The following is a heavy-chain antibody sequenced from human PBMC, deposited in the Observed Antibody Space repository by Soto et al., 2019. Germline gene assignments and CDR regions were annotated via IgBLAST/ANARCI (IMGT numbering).Heavy chain of an antibody. V-gene: IGHV3-30*04. J-gene: IGHJ5*02. CDR1: GFSFSSYA. Sequence: QLRLVESGGGVPQPGRSLRLSCTASGFSFSSYAMYWFRQPTGKRLVCEAVISKAGMNKNYADAVKGRLTVSRDNANYWLDLQLNSLRGEDTAMYYCARDMYSSDYFVKWFEPWGQGTLVTVSS. CDR3: ARDMYSSDYFVKWFEP. CDR2: ISKAGMNK. D-gene: IGHD6-19*01.